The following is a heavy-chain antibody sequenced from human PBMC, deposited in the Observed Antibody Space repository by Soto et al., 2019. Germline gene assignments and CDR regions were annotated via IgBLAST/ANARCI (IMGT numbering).Heavy chain of an antibody. CDR3: ASPKLAFYYWFDP. Sequence: QLQLQESGPGLVKPSETLSLTCTVSGGSISSSSYYWGWIRQPPGKGLRWIGSIYYSGSTYYNPSLKRRVTEAVDTKKNQFSLKLSSVTGPDTAVYYCASPKLAFYYWFDPWGQGALVTVSS. CDR1: GGSISSSSYY. CDR2: IYYSGST. V-gene: IGHV4-39*01. J-gene: IGHJ5*02. D-gene: IGHD3-3*02.